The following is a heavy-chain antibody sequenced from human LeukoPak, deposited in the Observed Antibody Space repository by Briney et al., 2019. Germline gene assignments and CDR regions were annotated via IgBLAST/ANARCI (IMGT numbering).Heavy chain of an antibody. CDR1: GFTFSSYS. V-gene: IGHV3-21*01. CDR2: ISSSSDYI. J-gene: IGHJ3*02. D-gene: IGHD2-2*01. Sequence: GGSLRLSCAASGFTFSSYSMNWVRQAPGKGLEWVSAISSSSDYIFYADSVQGRFTISRDNAVNSLFLQMNSLRAEDTAVYYCASRYCTSTNCYAFDIWGQGTVVTVSS. CDR3: ASRYCTSTNCYAFDI.